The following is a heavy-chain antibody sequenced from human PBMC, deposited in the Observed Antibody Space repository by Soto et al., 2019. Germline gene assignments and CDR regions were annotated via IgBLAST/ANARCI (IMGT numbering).Heavy chain of an antibody. CDR3: ANANRGGADTEIRYY. J-gene: IGHJ4*02. V-gene: IGHV3-23*01. D-gene: IGHD3-16*01. CDR2: ISGSGGST. CDR1: GFTFSIYA. Sequence: GGSLRLSCAAAGFTFSIYAMSWVRQAPGKGLEWVSAISGSGGSTYYADSVKGRFTISRDNSKNTLYLQMNSLRADDTAVYYCANANRGGADTEIRYYWGRGTLVNVSS.